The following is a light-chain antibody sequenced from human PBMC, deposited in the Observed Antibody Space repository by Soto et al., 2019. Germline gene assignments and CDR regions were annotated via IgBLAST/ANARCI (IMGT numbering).Light chain of an antibody. CDR2: AAS. Sequence: DIQMTQSPTSLSASVGDRVTITCRASQDIRNFVAWYQQKPGKAPKLLIYAASTLQSGVPSGFSGSGSGSDFTITINRLQPEDVATYSCQKYSSVPTFGPGTKVEIK. CDR1: QDIRNF. J-gene: IGKJ3*01. CDR3: QKYSSVPT. V-gene: IGKV1-27*01.